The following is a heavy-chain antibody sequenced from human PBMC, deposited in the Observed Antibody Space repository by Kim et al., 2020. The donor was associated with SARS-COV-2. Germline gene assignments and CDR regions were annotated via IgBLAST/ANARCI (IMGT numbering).Heavy chain of an antibody. Sequence: GGSLRLSCAASGFTFSSYAMSWVRQAPGKGLEWVSAISGSGGSTYYADSVKGRFTISRDNSKNTLYLQMNSLRAEDTAVYYCANPYDILTGLPDAFDIWGQGTMVTVSS. CDR1: GFTFSSYA. J-gene: IGHJ3*02. V-gene: IGHV3-23*01. CDR2: ISGSGGST. CDR3: ANPYDILTGLPDAFDI. D-gene: IGHD3-9*01.